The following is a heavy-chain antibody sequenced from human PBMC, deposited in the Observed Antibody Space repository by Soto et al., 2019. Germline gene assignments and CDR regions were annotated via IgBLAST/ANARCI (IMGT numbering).Heavy chain of an antibody. CDR1: GFTFSIYW. CDR3: TRGPRPSSVGTGAF. V-gene: IGHV3-74*01. Sequence: GGSRRRCLTASGFTFSIYWMHWVRPVPGQGPEWVSRISDDGSRADYADSVKGRSTISRDNAKNTLYLEMHVLRADDTAVYYCTRGPRPSSVGTGAFWGQGTPVNVS. D-gene: IGHD3-10*01. CDR2: ISDDGSRA. J-gene: IGHJ4*02.